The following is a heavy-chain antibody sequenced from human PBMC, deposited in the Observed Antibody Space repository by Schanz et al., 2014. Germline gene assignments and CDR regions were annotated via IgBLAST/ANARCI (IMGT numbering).Heavy chain of an antibody. V-gene: IGHV1-18*01. CDR1: GYTFTSYG. J-gene: IGHJ6*02. Sequence: QVQLVQSGAEVKKPGSSVKVSCKASGYTFTSYGISWVRQAPGQGLEWMGWISADNGNTNYAQRLQGRVTMPTDTSTSTAYMELRSLRSDDTAVYYCARGGDYIVVLVAVTREYYYHAMDVWGQGTTVTVSS. D-gene: IGHD2-15*01. CDR3: ARGGDYIVVLVAVTREYYYHAMDV. CDR2: ISADNGNT.